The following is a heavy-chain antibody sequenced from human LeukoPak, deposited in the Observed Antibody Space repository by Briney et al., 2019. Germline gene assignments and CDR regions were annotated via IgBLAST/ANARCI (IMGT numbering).Heavy chain of an antibody. CDR3: ARDLVDTAMWEFDY. Sequence: GGSLRLSCSASGFTFSYYSMNWIRQAPGKGLEWVSSISGSSTYKDFADSVKGRFTISRDNAKNSLYLQMNRLRSDDTAVYYCARDLVDTAMWEFDYWGQGTLVTVSS. CDR1: GFTFSYYS. J-gene: IGHJ4*02. D-gene: IGHD5-18*01. V-gene: IGHV3-21*04. CDR2: ISGSSTYK.